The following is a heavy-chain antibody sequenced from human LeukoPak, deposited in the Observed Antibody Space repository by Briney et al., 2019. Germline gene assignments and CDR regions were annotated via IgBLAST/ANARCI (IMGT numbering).Heavy chain of an antibody. CDR2: ITSSSSYT. CDR1: GFTFSTYN. D-gene: IGHD6-13*01. V-gene: IGHV3-21*01. Sequence: GGSLRLSCAASGFTFSTYNMNWVRQAPGKGLEWVSSITSSSSYTFYADSVKGRFTISRDNAKNSLYLQMNSLRAEDTAVYFCARVGALSSSWLLYWGQGTLVTVSS. J-gene: IGHJ4*02. CDR3: ARVGALSSSWLLY.